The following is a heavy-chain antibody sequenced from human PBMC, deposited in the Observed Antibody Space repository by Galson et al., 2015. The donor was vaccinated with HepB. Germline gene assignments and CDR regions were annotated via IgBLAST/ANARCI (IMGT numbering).Heavy chain of an antibody. CDR1: GFTFSSYG. V-gene: IGHV3-30*02. J-gene: IGHJ5*02. CDR3: AKFGSDYYGSGSYYGFDP. Sequence: SLRLSCAASGFTFSSYGMHWVRQAPGKGLEWVAFIRYDGSNKYYADSVKGRFTISRDNSKNTLYLQMNSLRAEDTAVYYCAKFGSDYYGSGSYYGFDPWGQGTLVTVSS. CDR2: IRYDGSNK. D-gene: IGHD3-10*01.